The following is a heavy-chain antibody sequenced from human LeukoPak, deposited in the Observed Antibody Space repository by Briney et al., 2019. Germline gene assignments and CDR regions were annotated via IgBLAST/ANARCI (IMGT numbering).Heavy chain of an antibody. Sequence: ASVRVTCKASGYTFTSYGISWVRQAPGQGLEWMGWISAYNGNINYAQKLQGRVTMTTDTSTSTAYMELRSLRSDDTAVYYCARIAYCGGDCYTTYFDNWGQGTLVTVSS. V-gene: IGHV1-18*01. CDR3: ARIAYCGGDCYTTYFDN. J-gene: IGHJ4*02. CDR2: ISAYNGNI. D-gene: IGHD2-21*01. CDR1: GYTFTSYG.